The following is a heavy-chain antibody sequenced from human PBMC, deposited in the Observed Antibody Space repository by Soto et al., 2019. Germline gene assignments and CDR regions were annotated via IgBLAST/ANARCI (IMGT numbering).Heavy chain of an antibody. CDR2: IYYSGST. J-gene: IGHJ4*02. D-gene: IGHD5-12*01. CDR3: AGTIGGGYDFSY. CDR1: GGSISSYY. Sequence: PSETLSLTCTVSGGSISSYYWSWIRQPPGKGLEWIGYIYYSGSTNYNPSLKSRVTISVDTSKNQFSLKLSSVTAADTAVYYCAGTIGGGYDFSYWGQGTLVTVSS. V-gene: IGHV4-59*01.